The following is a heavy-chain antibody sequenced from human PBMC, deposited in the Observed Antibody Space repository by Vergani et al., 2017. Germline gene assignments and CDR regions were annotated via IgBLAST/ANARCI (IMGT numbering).Heavy chain of an antibody. CDR3: ASHDSSGWYGENDAFDI. CDR2: ISSSSSYI. D-gene: IGHD6-19*01. V-gene: IGHV3-21*01. Sequence: EVQVVESGGGLVQPGGSLRLSCAASGFRFSNYWMHWLRQAPGKGLEWVSSISSSSSYIYYADSVKGRFTISRDNDKNSLYLQMNSLRAEDTAVYYCASHDSSGWYGENDAFDIWGQGTMVTVSS. CDR1: GFRFSNYW. J-gene: IGHJ3*02.